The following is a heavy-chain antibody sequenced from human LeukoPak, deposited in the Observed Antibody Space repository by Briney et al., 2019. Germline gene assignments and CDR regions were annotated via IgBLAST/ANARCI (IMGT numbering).Heavy chain of an antibody. CDR2: ISSDGGST. CDR3: VPGGTAMAGTGY. D-gene: IGHD6-19*01. J-gene: IGHJ4*02. CDR1: GFIFSSYA. Sequence: GGSLRLSCSASGFIFSSYAIHWVRQAPGKGLDSVSAISSDGGSTYYADSVRGRFTISRDNSKSTLSLQMSSLRVEDTAVYYCVPGGTAMAGTGYWGQGTLVTVSS. V-gene: IGHV3-64D*09.